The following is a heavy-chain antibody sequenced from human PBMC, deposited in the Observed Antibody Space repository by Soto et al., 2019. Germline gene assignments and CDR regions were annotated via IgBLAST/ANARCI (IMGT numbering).Heavy chain of an antibody. CDR1: GYTFTRYD. Sequence: QVQLVQSGAEVKKPGASVKVSCKASGYTFTRYDINWVRQAAGQGLEWMGWVNPNSGKTGSAQRFQGRLTMTRTTSNDTAYMELSRLRSEDTAVYYCVREGDLDLWGRGTLVTVSS. V-gene: IGHV1-8*01. J-gene: IGHJ2*01. CDR3: VREGDLDL. D-gene: IGHD3-16*01. CDR2: VNPNSGKT.